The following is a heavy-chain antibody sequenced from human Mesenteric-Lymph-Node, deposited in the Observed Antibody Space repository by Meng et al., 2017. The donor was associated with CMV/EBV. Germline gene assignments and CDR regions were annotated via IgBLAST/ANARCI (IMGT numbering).Heavy chain of an antibody. V-gene: IGHV6-1*01. Sequence: SQTLSLTCAISGDSVPSHSAAWNWIRQSPSRGLEWLGRTYYRSNKWCSDYGPSVKSRVTITSDTSKNQFSLHLNSVTPEDTAVYYCARALGAGKGWFDPWGQGTLVTVSS. CDR1: GDSVPSHSAA. D-gene: IGHD4/OR15-4a*01. J-gene: IGHJ5*02. CDR2: TYYRSNKWCS. CDR3: ARALGAGKGWFDP.